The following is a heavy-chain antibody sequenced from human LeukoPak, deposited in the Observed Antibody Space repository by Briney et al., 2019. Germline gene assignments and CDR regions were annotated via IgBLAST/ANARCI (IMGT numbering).Heavy chain of an antibody. CDR2: INPNSGGT. D-gene: IGHD2-2*02. CDR1: GYTFTGYY. CDR3: ARSIVVVPAAIRGGPGY. J-gene: IGHJ4*02. V-gene: IGHV1-2*02. Sequence: ASVKVSCKASGYTFTGYYMHWVRQAPGQGLEWMGWINPNSGGTNYAQKFQGRVTMTRDTSISTAYMELSRLRSDDTAVYYCARSIVVVPAAIRGGPGYWGQGTLVTVSS.